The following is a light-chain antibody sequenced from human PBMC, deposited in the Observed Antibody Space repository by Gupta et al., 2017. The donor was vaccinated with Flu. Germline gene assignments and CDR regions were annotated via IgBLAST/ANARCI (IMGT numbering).Light chain of an antibody. Sequence: QSVLTQPPSVSGPPGQRVTISCTETSSNIGAGYDVHWYQQLPGMSPKLLIYGNSNRSSGVPDRFSGSKSGTSASLSITGLQAEDEAFYYCQSYDNTLSGSVFGGGTKVTVL. CDR3: QSYDNTLSGSV. CDR2: GNS. J-gene: IGLJ3*02. V-gene: IGLV1-40*01. CDR1: SSNIGAGYD.